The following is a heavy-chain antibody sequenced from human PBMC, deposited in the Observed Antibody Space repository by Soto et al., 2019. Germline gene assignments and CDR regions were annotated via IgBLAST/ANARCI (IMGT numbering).Heavy chain of an antibody. Sequence: EVQLVESGGGLVKPGGSLRLSCAASGFTFSSYSMNWVRQAPGKGLEWVSSISSSSSYIYYADSVKGRFTISRDNAKNSLYLQINSLRAEDTAVYYCASHSSGYSNDYWGQGTLVTVSS. CDR1: GFTFSSYS. CDR2: ISSSSSYI. V-gene: IGHV3-21*01. CDR3: ASHSSGYSNDY. J-gene: IGHJ4*02. D-gene: IGHD3-22*01.